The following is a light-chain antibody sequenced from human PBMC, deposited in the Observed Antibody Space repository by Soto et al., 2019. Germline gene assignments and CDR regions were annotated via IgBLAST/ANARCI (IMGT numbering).Light chain of an antibody. CDR3: QQYDKWPLT. Sequence: EIVMTQSPATLSVSPGERASLSCRASQSISTNVAWYQQKPGQAPRLLIYGASTRATGIPARFSGSGSGTEFTLTISSPQSEDVAVYYCQQYDKWPLTFGPGTKVDIE. CDR1: QSISTN. J-gene: IGKJ3*01. V-gene: IGKV3-15*01. CDR2: GAS.